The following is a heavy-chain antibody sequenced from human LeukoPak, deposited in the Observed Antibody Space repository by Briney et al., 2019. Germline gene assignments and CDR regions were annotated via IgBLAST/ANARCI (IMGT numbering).Heavy chain of an antibody. CDR3: AKDRHYGGFDY. Sequence: GGSLRLSCAASGFTFSSYGMHWVRQAPGKGLEWVAVIWYDGSNKYYADSVKGRFTISRDNSKNTLYLQMNSLRAEDTAVYYCAKDRHYGGFDYWGQGTLVTVSS. CDR2: IWYDGSNK. D-gene: IGHD4-23*01. V-gene: IGHV3-33*06. J-gene: IGHJ4*02. CDR1: GFTFSSYG.